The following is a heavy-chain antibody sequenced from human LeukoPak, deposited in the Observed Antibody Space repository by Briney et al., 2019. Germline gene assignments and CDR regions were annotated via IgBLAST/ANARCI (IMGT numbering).Heavy chain of an antibody. CDR3: VRVLRGTYYYYGLDV. CDR1: GGSFSGYY. CDR2: IRTSDSTI. V-gene: IGHV3-11*01. Sequence: LSLTCAVYGGSFSGYYWSWIRQAPGKGLEWVSYIRTSDSTIYYADSVKGRFTIARDNAKNSLYLQMNSLRAEDTAVYYCVRVLRGTYYYYGLDVWGQGTTVTVFS. J-gene: IGHJ6*02.